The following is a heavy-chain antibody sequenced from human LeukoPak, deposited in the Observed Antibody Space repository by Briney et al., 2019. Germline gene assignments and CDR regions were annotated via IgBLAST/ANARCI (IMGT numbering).Heavy chain of an antibody. V-gene: IGHV1-8*01. CDR3: ARATYYYGSGSYYYYFDY. D-gene: IGHD3-10*01. CDR2: MNPNSGNT. J-gene: IGHJ4*02. Sequence: EASVTVSCKASGYTFTSYDINWVRQATGQGLEWMGWMNPNSGNTGYAQKFQGRVTMTRNTSISTAYMELSSLRSEDTAVYYCARATYYYGSGSYYYYFDYWGQGTLVTVSS. CDR1: GYTFTSYD.